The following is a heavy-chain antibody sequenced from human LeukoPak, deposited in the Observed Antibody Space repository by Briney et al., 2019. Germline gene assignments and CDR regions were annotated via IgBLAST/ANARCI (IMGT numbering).Heavy chain of an antibody. CDR2: INPKSGGT. V-gene: IGHV1-2*02. J-gene: IGHJ3*02. CDR1: GYSFTGHY. D-gene: IGHD3-10*01. CDR3: ARNLWFGESSDAFDM. Sequence: ASVKVSCKASGYSFTGHYMRWVRQAPGQGLEWMGWINPKSGGTNYAQKFQGRVTMTRDTSISTAYMDMSSLRSDDTAVYYCARNLWFGESSDAFDMWGQGTMVTVSS.